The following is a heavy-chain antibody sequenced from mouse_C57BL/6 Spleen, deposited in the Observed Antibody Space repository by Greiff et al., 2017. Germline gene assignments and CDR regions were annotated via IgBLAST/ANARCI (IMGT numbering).Heavy chain of an antibody. CDR1: GYAFSSSW. D-gene: IGHD3-2*02. V-gene: IGHV1-82*01. CDR2: IYPGDGDT. CDR3: ARREDSSGYIPFYAMDY. Sequence: VHLVESGPELVKPGASVKISCKASGYAFSSSWMNWVKQRPGKGLEWIGRIYPGDGDTNYNGKFKGKATLTADKSSSTAYMQLSSLTSEDSAVYFCARREDSSGYIPFYAMDYWGQGTSVTVSS. J-gene: IGHJ4*01.